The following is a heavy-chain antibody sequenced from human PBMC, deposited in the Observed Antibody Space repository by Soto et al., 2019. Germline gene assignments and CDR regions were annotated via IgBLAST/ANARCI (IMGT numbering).Heavy chain of an antibody. CDR3: AKDRILPAGIWYGFDF. CDR2: ISNSGGNT. V-gene: IGHV3-23*01. D-gene: IGHD2-2*02. J-gene: IGHJ4*02. CDR1: GVNFRNYA. Sequence: PGGSLRLSCTASGVNFRNYAMNWVRQAPGKGLEWVSAISNSGGNTYNPDSVKGRFTTSRDNSKSTLYLLMNSLRAEDTAVYYFAKDRILPAGIWYGFDFWGQGALVTVSS.